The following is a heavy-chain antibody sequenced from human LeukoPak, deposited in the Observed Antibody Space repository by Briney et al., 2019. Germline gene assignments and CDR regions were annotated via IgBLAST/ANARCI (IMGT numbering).Heavy chain of an antibody. CDR1: GYTFTSYD. V-gene: IGHV1-8*01. CDR3: ASMFDYVWGSYRYTVDY. Sequence: GASVKVSCKASGYTFTSYDINWVRPATGQGLEWMGWMNPNSGNTGYAQKFQGRVTMTRNTSISTAYMELSSLRSEDTAVYYCASMFDYVWGSYRYTVDYWGQGTLVTVSS. CDR2: MNPNSGNT. J-gene: IGHJ4*02. D-gene: IGHD3-16*02.